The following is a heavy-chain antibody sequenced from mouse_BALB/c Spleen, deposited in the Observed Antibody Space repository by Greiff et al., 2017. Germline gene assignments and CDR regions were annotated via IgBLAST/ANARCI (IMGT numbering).Heavy chain of an antibody. V-gene: IGHV3-2*02. Sequence: EVKLVESGPGLVNPSQSLSLTCTVTGYSITSDYAWNWIRQFPGNKLEWMGYISYSGSTSYNPSLKSRISITRDTSKNQFFLQLNSVTTEDTATYYCARWGYGNYGGYYYAMDYWGQGTSVTVSS. CDR3: ARWGYGNYGGYYYAMDY. D-gene: IGHD2-10*02. CDR1: GYSITSDYA. J-gene: IGHJ4*01. CDR2: ISYSGST.